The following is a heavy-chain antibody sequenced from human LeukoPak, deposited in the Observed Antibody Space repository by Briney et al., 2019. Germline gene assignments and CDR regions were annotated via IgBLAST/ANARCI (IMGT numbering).Heavy chain of an antibody. D-gene: IGHD1-26*01. CDR2: IWYDGSNK. CDR1: GFTSRSHG. J-gene: IGHJ4*02. V-gene: IGHV3-33*01. Sequence: GTSLRLSCAASGFTSRSHGMHWVRQAPGKGLEWVAFIWYDGSNKYYTDSVKGRFTISRDNSKNTLYLQMNSLRAEDTAVYYCAGDRATSYFDYWGQGALVTISS. CDR3: AGDRATSYFDY.